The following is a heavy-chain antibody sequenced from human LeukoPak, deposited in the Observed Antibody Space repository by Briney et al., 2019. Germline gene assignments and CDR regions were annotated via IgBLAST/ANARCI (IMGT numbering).Heavy chain of an antibody. D-gene: IGHD3-10*01. Sequence: EASVKVSCKASGYTFTTYAIHWVRQAPGQRLEWMGWINAGNGNTKYSQKFQGRVTITADTSASTAYMELSSLRSEDTAAYYCARHLLSYGSGSYLFDYWGQGTLVTVSS. J-gene: IGHJ4*02. CDR3: ARHLLSYGSGSYLFDY. V-gene: IGHV1-3*01. CDR2: INAGNGNT. CDR1: GYTFTTYA.